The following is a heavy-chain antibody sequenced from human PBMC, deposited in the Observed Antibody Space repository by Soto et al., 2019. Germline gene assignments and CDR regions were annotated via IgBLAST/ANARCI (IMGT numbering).Heavy chain of an antibody. Sequence: QVQLQQSGPGLVKPSQTLSLTCAISGDSVSSNSAAWNWIRQSPSRGLEWLGRTYYRSKWYNDYAVSVKSRITINPDTSKNQFSLQLNSVTPEDTPVYYCARDNLLWFGEVPHLYYYYYGMDVWGQGTTVTVSS. V-gene: IGHV6-1*01. CDR2: TYYRSKWYN. D-gene: IGHD3-10*01. CDR3: ARDNLLWFGEVPHLYYYYYGMDV. J-gene: IGHJ6*02. CDR1: GDSVSSNSAA.